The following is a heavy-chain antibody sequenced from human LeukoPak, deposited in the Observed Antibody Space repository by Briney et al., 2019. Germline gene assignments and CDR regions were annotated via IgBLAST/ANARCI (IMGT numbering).Heavy chain of an antibody. J-gene: IGHJ4*02. D-gene: IGHD3-22*01. V-gene: IGHV4-34*01. CDR2: INHSGST. Sequence: PSETLSFTCAVYGGSFSGYYWSWIRQPPGKGLEWIGEINHSGSTNYNPSLKSRVTISVDTSKNQFSLKLSSVTAADTGVYYCAREDSSGYFDYWGQGTLVTVSS. CDR1: GGSFSGYY. CDR3: AREDSSGYFDY.